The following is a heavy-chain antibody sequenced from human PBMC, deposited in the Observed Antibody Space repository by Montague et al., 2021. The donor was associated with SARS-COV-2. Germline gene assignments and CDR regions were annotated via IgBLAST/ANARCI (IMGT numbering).Heavy chain of an antibody. CDR1: GFTFSKHA. CDR2: FSANGRST. Sequence: SLRLSCAASGFTFSKHAMNWVRQAPGKGLQWLSTFSANGRSTYYGDSVRGRFAVSRDNSRNTLYLQMSNLRVEDTAIYYCTKDDSSSEYGGDYWGQGTLVTVSS. J-gene: IGHJ4*02. V-gene: IGHV3-23*01. CDR3: TKDDSSSEYGGDY. D-gene: IGHD4/OR15-4a*01.